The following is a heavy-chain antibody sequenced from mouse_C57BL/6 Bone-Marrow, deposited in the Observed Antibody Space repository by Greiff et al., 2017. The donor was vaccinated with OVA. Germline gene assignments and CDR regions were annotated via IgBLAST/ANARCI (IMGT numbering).Heavy chain of an antibody. Sequence: DVLLVESGGDLVKPGGSLKLSCAASGFTFSSYGLSWVRQSPDKRLEWVATISRGGSYTYYPDSVKGRFTISRDNAKNTLYLQMSRLKSEDTAMYYCARRGTGTRGRYFDYWGQGTTLTVSS. CDR2: ISRGGSYT. V-gene: IGHV5-6*01. CDR1: GFTFSSYG. CDR3: ARRGTGTRGRYFDY. D-gene: IGHD4-1*01. J-gene: IGHJ2*01.